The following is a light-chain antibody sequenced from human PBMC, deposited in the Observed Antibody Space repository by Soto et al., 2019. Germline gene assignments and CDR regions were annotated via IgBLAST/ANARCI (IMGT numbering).Light chain of an antibody. CDR2: DVS. CDR1: SSDVGGYNY. V-gene: IGLV2-14*03. J-gene: IGLJ1*01. Sequence: QSALTQPASRSGSPGQSITISCTGTSSDVGGYNYVSWYQQHPGKAPKLMIYDVSNRPSGVSNRFSGSKSGNTASLTISGLQAEDEADYYCNSYRASNPTHYVFGTGTKLTVL. CDR3: NSYRASNPTHYV.